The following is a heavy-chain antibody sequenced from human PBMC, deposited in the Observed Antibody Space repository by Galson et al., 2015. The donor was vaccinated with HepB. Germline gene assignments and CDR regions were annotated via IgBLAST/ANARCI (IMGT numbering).Heavy chain of an antibody. Sequence: SLRLSCAASGFTFSSYGMHWVRQAPGKGLEWVAVIWYDGGNKYYADSVKGRFTISRDNSKNTLYLQMNSLRAEDTAVYYCARDGPINQADYWGQGTLVTVSS. V-gene: IGHV3-33*08. CDR2: IWYDGGNK. J-gene: IGHJ4*02. D-gene: IGHD1-14*01. CDR1: GFTFSSYG. CDR3: ARDGPINQADY.